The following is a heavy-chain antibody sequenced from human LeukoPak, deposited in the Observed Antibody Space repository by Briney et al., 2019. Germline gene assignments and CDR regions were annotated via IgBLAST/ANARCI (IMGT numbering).Heavy chain of an antibody. CDR3: AKRGVVIRAILVGFHKEAYYFDS. CDR1: GITLSNYV. D-gene: IGHD2-21*01. V-gene: IGHV3-23*01. Sequence: GGSLRLSCAVSGITLSNYVMSWVRQAPGKGLEWVAGISDSAGKTNYADSVKGRFTISRDSPKNTLYLQMNSLRAEDTAVYFCAKRGVVIRAILVGFHKEAYYFDSWGQGALVPVSS. J-gene: IGHJ4*02. CDR2: ISDSAGKT.